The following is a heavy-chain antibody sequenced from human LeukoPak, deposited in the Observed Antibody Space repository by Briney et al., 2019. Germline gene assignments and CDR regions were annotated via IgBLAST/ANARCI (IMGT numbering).Heavy chain of an antibody. D-gene: IGHD6-13*01. Sequence: SVKVSCKASGGTFRSYAISWVRQAPGQGLEWMGGIIPIFGTANYAQKFQGRVTITTDESTSTAYMELSSLRSEDTAVYYCARADSSRGLYYYYMDVWGKGTTVTVSS. V-gene: IGHV1-69*05. CDR1: GGTFRSYA. J-gene: IGHJ6*03. CDR3: ARADSSRGLYYYYMDV. CDR2: IIPIFGTA.